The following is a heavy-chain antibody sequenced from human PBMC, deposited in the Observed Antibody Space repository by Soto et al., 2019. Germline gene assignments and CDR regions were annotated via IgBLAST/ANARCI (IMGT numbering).Heavy chain of an antibody. CDR3: ARAIRGYYDSRGPQPRYYYHYDGMDV. Sequence: GASVKVSCKASGGTFSSYAISWVRQAPGQGLEWMGGIIPIFGTANYAQKFQGRVTITADESTSTAYMELSSLRSEDTAVYYCARAIRGYYDSRGPQPRYYYHYDGMDVWGK. CDR2: IIPIFGTA. D-gene: IGHD3-22*01. CDR1: GGTFSSYA. V-gene: IGHV1-69*13. J-gene: IGHJ6*04.